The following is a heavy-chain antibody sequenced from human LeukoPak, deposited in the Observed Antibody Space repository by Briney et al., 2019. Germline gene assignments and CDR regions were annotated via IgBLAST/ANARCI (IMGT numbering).Heavy chain of an antibody. J-gene: IGHJ6*03. CDR3: AVDVLRYFDWPDYYMDV. V-gene: IGHV4-39*01. CDR2: IDYSGST. D-gene: IGHD3-9*01. Sequence: SETLSLTCTVSGGSISSSSYYWGWIRQPPGTRLEWIGSIDYSGSTYYNPSLKSRVTISVDTSKNQFSLKLSSVTAADTAVYYCAVDVLRYFDWPDYYMDVWGTGTTVTVSS. CDR1: GGSISSSSYY.